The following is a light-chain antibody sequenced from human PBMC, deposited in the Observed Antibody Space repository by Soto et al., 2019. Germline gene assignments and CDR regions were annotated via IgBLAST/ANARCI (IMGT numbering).Light chain of an antibody. CDR2: AAS. CDR1: QGISSW. J-gene: IGKJ4*01. CDR3: QQGNSFPRT. V-gene: IGKV1-12*01. Sequence: IQMTQSPSSVSASVGDRVTITCRTSQGISSWLAWFQQKPGEPPRLLIYAASSLHTGVPSRFSGSGSGTEFTLTISSLQPEDFATYYCQQGNSFPRTFGGGTKVESK.